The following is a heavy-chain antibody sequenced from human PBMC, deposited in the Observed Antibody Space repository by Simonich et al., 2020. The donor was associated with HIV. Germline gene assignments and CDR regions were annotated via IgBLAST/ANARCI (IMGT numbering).Heavy chain of an antibody. V-gene: IGHV3-33*01. D-gene: IGHD2-21*02. CDR1: GFTFSSYG. CDR2: IWYNGSNK. J-gene: IGHJ6*04. Sequence: QVQLVESGGGVVQPGRSLRLSCAASGFTFSSYGMHWVRQAPGKGVEWVAVIWYNGSNKYYADSVKGRFTISRDNSKNTLYLQMNSLRAEDTAVYYCARAPHIVVVTAGMDVWGKGTTVTVSS. CDR3: ARAPHIVVVTAGMDV.